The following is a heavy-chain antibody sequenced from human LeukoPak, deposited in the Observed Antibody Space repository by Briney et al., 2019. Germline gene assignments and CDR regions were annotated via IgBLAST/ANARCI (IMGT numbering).Heavy chain of an antibody. V-gene: IGHV3-23*01. CDR1: GFTFSSYA. D-gene: IGHD3-16*02. CDR3: AKPGYDYVWGSYRPYHYFDY. Sequence: AGGSLRLSCAASGFTFSSYAMSWARQAPGKGLEWVSAISGSGGSTYYADSVKGRFTISRDNSKNTLYLQMNSLRAEDTAVYYCAKPGYDYVWGSYRPYHYFDYWGQGTLVTVSS. J-gene: IGHJ4*02. CDR2: ISGSGGST.